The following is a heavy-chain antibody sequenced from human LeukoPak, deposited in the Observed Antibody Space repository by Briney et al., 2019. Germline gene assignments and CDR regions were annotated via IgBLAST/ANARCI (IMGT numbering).Heavy chain of an antibody. V-gene: IGHV1-69*05. Sequence: SVKVSCKASGGTFSSYAISWVRQAPGQGLEWMGGIIPIFGTANYAQKFQGRVTITTDESTSTAYMELSSVRSEDTAVYYCARGTPRGVVVAAYNWFDPWGQGTLVTVSS. D-gene: IGHD2-15*01. CDR1: GGTFSSYA. CDR3: ARGTPRGVVVAAYNWFDP. J-gene: IGHJ5*02. CDR2: IIPIFGTA.